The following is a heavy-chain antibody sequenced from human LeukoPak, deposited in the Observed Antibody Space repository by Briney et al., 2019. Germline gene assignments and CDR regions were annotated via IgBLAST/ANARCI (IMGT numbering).Heavy chain of an antibody. CDR2: IYYSGST. Sequence: SETLSLTCTVSGGSISSYYWSWIRQPPGKGLEWIGYIYYSGSTNYNPSLKSRVTISVDTSKNQFSLKLSSVTAADTAVYYCTRGNYYDSSGYYYHWYFDLWGRGTLVTVSS. CDR1: GGSISSYY. J-gene: IGHJ2*01. CDR3: TRGNYYDSSGYYYHWYFDL. V-gene: IGHV4-59*01. D-gene: IGHD3-22*01.